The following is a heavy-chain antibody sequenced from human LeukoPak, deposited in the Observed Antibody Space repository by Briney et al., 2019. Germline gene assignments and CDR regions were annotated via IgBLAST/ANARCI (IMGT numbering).Heavy chain of an antibody. CDR3: ARGGDYGDYGGYFDY. D-gene: IGHD4-17*01. CDR1: GGSISSYY. J-gene: IGHJ4*02. CDR2: IYYSGST. V-gene: IGHV4-59*01. Sequence: SVTLSLTCTVSGGSISSYYWSWIRQPPGKGLEWIGYIYYSGSTNYNRSLKSRVTISVDTSKNQFSLKLSSVTAADTAVYYCARGGDYGDYGGYFDYWGQGTLVTVSS.